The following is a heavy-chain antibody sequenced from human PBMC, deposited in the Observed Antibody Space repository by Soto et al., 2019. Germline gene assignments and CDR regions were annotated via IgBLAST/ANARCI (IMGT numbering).Heavy chain of an antibody. CDR1: GYTFTSYA. D-gene: IGHD6-19*01. CDR3: ARASGWYVSDY. Sequence: QVQLVQSGAEEKKPGASVKVSCKASGYTFTSYAMHWVRQAPGQRLEWMGWINAGNGNTKYSQKFQGRVTITRDTSASTAYMELSSLRSEDTSVYYCARASGWYVSDYWGQGTLVTVSS. CDR2: INAGNGNT. V-gene: IGHV1-3*05. J-gene: IGHJ4*02.